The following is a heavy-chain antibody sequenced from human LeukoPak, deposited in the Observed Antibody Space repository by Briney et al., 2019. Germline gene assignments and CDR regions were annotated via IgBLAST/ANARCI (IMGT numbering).Heavy chain of an antibody. Sequence: GGSLRLSCTVSGFTVSSNSMSWVRQAPGKGLEWVSFIYSAGSTHYSDSVKRRFTISIDNSKNTLYLKMNSLRAEDTAVYYCARRGGAYTHPYDYWGQGTLVTVSS. J-gene: IGHJ4*02. D-gene: IGHD3-16*01. CDR1: GFTVSSNS. CDR2: IYSAGST. CDR3: ARRGGAYTHPYDY. V-gene: IGHV3-53*01.